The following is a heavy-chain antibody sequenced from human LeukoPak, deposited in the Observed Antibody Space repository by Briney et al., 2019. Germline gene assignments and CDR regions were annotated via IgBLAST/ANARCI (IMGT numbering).Heavy chain of an antibody. CDR2: INPDGSNT. CDR1: GFTFSTSW. Sequence: PGGSLRLSCAASGFTFSTSWMHWVRQAPGKGLVWVSRINPDGSNTDYADSVKGRFTISRDNAKNTLYLQMNSLRAEDAAVYYCVRDMGYSDKVWGQGTLVTVSS. V-gene: IGHV3-74*01. CDR3: VRDMGYSDKV. D-gene: IGHD3-22*01. J-gene: IGHJ4*02.